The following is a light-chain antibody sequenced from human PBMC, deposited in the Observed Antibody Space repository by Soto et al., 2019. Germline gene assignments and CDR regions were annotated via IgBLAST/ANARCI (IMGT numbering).Light chain of an antibody. J-gene: IGKJ1*01. CDR1: QGIRND. Sequence: DIPMTQSPSSLSASVGDRVTITCRASQGIRNDLGWYQQKPGKAPKRLIYAASSLQSGVPSRFXXXXXXXXXXXXXXXXQPEDFATYYCLQHNSYPRTFGQGTKVEIK. V-gene: IGKV1-17*01. CDR2: AAS. CDR3: LQHNSYPRT.